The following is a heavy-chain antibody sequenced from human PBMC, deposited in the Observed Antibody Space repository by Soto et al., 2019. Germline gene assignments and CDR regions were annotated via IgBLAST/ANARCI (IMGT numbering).Heavy chain of an antibody. J-gene: IGHJ5*02. Sequence: QVQLVQSGAEVKKPGASVKVSCKASGYTFTSYYMHWVRQAPGQGLEWMGIINTSGGSTSYAQKFQGRVTMTRDTSTSTVYMELISLRSEDTAVYYCARGEWCSGGSCYLSWFDPWGQGTLVTVSS. V-gene: IGHV1-46*01. CDR3: ARGEWCSGGSCYLSWFDP. D-gene: IGHD2-15*01. CDR1: GYTFTSYY. CDR2: INTSGGST.